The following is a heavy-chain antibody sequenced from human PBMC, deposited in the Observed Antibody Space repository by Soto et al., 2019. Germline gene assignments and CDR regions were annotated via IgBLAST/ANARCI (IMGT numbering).Heavy chain of an antibody. CDR2: ISYDGSNK. D-gene: IGHD3-16*01. J-gene: IGHJ4*02. V-gene: IGHV3-30-3*01. CDR1: GFTFSSYA. Sequence: QVQLVESGGGVVQPGRSLRLSCAASGFTFSSYAMHWVRQAPGKGLEWVAVISYDGSNKYYADSVKGRFTISRDNSKNTLYLQMNSLRAEDTAVYYCARDSAGGCFDYWGQGTLDTVSS. CDR3: ARDSAGGCFDY.